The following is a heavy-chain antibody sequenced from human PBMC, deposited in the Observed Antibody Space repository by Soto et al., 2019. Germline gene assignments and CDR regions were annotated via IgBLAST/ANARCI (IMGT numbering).Heavy chain of an antibody. CDR1: GFTFPSSA. CDR2: IVVGSGNT. J-gene: IGHJ4*02. V-gene: IGHV1-58*02. D-gene: IGHD5-12*01. Sequence: SVKVSCKASGFTFPSSAMQWVRQARGQRLEWIGWIVVGSGNTNYAQKFQERVTITRDMSTSTAYMELSSLRSEDTAVYYCAAGSGYDYLAVDYWGQGTLVTVSS. CDR3: AAGSGYDYLAVDY.